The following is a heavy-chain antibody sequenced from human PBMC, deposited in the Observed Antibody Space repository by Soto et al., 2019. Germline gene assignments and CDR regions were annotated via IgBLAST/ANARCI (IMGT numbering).Heavy chain of an antibody. J-gene: IGHJ4*02. Sequence: GASVKVSCKASGYTLTSYAMHWVRRAPGQRLEWMGWINAGNGNTKYSQKFQGRVTITRDTSASTAYMELSSLRSEDTAVYYWARGSSHYYGDIDYWGQGTRVTVAS. CDR3: ARGSSHYYGDIDY. D-gene: IGHD3-10*01. V-gene: IGHV1-3*01. CDR2: INAGNGNT. CDR1: GYTLTSYA.